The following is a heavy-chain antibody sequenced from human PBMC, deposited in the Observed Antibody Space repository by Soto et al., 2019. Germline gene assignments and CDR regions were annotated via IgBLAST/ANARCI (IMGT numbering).Heavy chain of an antibody. CDR1: GFTFSSYA. CDR3: AKDLRVLLWFGELASYMDV. CDR2: ISGSGGST. J-gene: IGHJ6*03. Sequence: GGSLRLSCAASGFTFSSYAMSWVRQAPGKGLEWVSAISGSGGSTYYADSVKGRFTISRDNSKNTLYLQMNSLRAEDTAVYYCAKDLRVLLWFGELASYMDVWGKGTTVTVSS. V-gene: IGHV3-23*01. D-gene: IGHD3-10*01.